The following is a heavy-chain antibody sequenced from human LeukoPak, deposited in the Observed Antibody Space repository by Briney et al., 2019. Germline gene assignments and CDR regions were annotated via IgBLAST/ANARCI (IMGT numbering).Heavy chain of an antibody. CDR3: ARDALGRDGYPGIFDY. V-gene: IGHV4-38-2*02. D-gene: IGHD5-24*01. Sequence: SETLSLTCSVSGYSISSGYYWGWIRQPTGKGLEWIASIYHNGGIYYNPSLKSRVTMSVDTSKNQFSLRLSSVTAADTAVYSCARDALGRDGYPGIFDYWGQGTLVTVSS. J-gene: IGHJ4*02. CDR2: IYHNGGI. CDR1: GYSISSGYY.